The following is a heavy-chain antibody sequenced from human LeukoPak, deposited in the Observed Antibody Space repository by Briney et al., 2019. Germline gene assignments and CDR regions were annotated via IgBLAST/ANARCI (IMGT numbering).Heavy chain of an antibody. V-gene: IGHV3-7*04. J-gene: IGHJ6*02. D-gene: IGHD2-8*01. CDR1: GFTFSSYW. CDR3: ARQNGNLRYAMDV. CDR2: IKEDGSEK. Sequence: PGGCLRLSCAASGFTFSSYWMSWVRQAPGKGIEWVANIKEDGSEKYYVDSVKGRFTISRDNAKNSLYLQMNSLRTEDTAVYYCARQNGNLRYAMDVWGQGTTVSVS.